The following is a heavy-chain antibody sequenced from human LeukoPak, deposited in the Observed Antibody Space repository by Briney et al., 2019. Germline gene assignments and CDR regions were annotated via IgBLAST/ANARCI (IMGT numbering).Heavy chain of an antibody. D-gene: IGHD2-15*01. J-gene: IGHJ5*02. CDR3: ARDPFPNCSGGSCPRRWFDP. Sequence: GASVKVSCKASGGTFSSYAISWVRQAPGQGLEWMGGIIPIFGTANYAQKFQGRVTITADESTSTAYMELSSLRSDDTAVYYCARDPFPNCSGGSCPRRWFDPWGQGTLVTVSS. V-gene: IGHV1-69*13. CDR1: GGTFSSYA. CDR2: IIPIFGTA.